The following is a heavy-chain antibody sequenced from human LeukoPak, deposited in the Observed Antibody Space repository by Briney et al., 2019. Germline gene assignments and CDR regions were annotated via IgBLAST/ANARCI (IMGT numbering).Heavy chain of an antibody. CDR3: ARTGGYYDFWSGLFDY. V-gene: IGHV1-18*01. J-gene: IGHJ4*02. CDR2: ISAYNGNT. CDR1: GYTFTSYG. Sequence: GAAVKVSCKASGYTFTSYGISWVRQAPGQGLEWMGWISAYNGNTNYAQKLQGRVTMTTDTPTSTAYMELGSLRSDDTAVYYCARTGGYYDFWSGLFDYWGQGTLVTVSS. D-gene: IGHD3-3*01.